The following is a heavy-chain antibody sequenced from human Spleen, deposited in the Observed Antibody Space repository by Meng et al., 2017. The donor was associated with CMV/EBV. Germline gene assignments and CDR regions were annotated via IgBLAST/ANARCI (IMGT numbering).Heavy chain of an antibody. CDR2: INPHPGGT. V-gene: IGHV1-2*02. CDR1: Y. CDR3: ARAGIYCSGGSCYRGWGNWFDP. D-gene: IGHD2-15*01. Sequence: YMHLVRQAPGQGLAWLGWINPHPGGTNYPQKFQGRVTMTRDTSLSTAYMELSRLRSDDTALYYCARAGIYCSGGSCYRGWGNWFDPWGQGTLVTVSS. J-gene: IGHJ5*02.